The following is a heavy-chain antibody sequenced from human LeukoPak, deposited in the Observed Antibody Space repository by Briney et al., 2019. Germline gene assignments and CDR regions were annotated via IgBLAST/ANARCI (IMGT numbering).Heavy chain of an antibody. D-gene: IGHD2-2*01. CDR2: IKSKTDGGTT. CDR1: GFTFSNAW. CDR3: TTDWSLHRWCSSTSCYAYSGYDEFVY. Sequence: PGRSLRLSCAASGFTFSNAWMSWVRQAPGKGLEWVGRIKSKTDGGTTDYAAPVKGRFTISRDDSKNTLYLQMNSLKTEDTAVYYCTTDWSLHRWCSSTSCYAYSGYDEFVYWGQGTLVTVSS. J-gene: IGHJ4*02. V-gene: IGHV3-15*01.